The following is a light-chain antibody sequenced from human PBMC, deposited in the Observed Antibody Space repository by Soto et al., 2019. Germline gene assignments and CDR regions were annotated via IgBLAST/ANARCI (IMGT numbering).Light chain of an antibody. J-gene: IGLJ1*01. CDR2: DDS. CDR1: NIGSKS. Sequence: SYELTQPPSMSVAPGQTATITCGGNNIGSKSVHWYQQRPGQAPVLVVYDDSDRPSGIPERSSGSNSGNTATLTISRVEAEDEADYYCQVWDSSNDHPYVFGTGTKVTVL. CDR3: QVWDSSNDHPYV. V-gene: IGLV3-21*02.